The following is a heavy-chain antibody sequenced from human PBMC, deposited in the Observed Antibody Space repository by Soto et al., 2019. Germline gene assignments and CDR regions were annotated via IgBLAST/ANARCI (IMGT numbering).Heavy chain of an antibody. CDR2: ISAYNGNT. CDR1: GYTFTGYG. D-gene: IGHD3-22*01. Sequence: ASVKVSCKASGYTFTGYGISWVRQAPGQGLEWMGWISAYNGNTNYEQKLQDRVTMTTDTSTSTAYLELRSLRSDDTAVYYCARAGHYYDSSGYATWGQVTLVTVSS. CDR3: ARAGHYYDSSGYAT. J-gene: IGHJ5*02. V-gene: IGHV1-18*04.